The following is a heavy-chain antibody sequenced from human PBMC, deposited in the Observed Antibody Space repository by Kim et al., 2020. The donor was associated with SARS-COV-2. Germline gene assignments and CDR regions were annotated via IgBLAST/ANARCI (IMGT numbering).Heavy chain of an antibody. CDR3: ARGGGGFPDY. D-gene: IGHD3-16*01. J-gene: IGHJ4*02. CDR2: VNPKSGGT. Sequence: ASVKVSCKASGYTFSNYYVHWVRQAPGQGLEWMGYVNPKSGGTNYAQKFLGRVAMTRDASITTAYMELSRLTSDDTAVYYCARGGGGFPDYGGQGILVTVSS. CDR1: GYTFSNYY. V-gene: IGHV1-2*02.